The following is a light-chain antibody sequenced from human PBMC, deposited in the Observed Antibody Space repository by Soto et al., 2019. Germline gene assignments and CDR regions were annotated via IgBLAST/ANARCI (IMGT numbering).Light chain of an antibody. CDR1: QSVGTY. J-gene: IGKJ2*01. CDR3: QQRYNWPNT. Sequence: EIVLTQSPATLSLSPGERATLSCRASQSVGTYLAWYQHNPGQAPRLLIYDASNRATGIPARFSGSGCGTDFTLTISSPEPEDFAVYYCQQRYNWPNTFGQGTKLEIK. CDR2: DAS. V-gene: IGKV3-11*01.